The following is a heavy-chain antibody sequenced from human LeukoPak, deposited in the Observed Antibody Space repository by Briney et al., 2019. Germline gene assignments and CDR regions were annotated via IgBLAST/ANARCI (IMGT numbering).Heavy chain of an antibody. CDR2: IYYSGST. CDR3: ARDSDAFDI. CDR1: GGSIRSSKNY. J-gene: IGHJ3*02. V-gene: IGHV4-39*07. Sequence: SETLSLTCTVSGGSIRSSKNYWGWIRQPPGRGLQWIGCIYYSGSTYFNPSLKGRVTISVDTSTNQFSLKLSSLTAADTAVYYCARDSDAFDIWGQGTMVTVSS.